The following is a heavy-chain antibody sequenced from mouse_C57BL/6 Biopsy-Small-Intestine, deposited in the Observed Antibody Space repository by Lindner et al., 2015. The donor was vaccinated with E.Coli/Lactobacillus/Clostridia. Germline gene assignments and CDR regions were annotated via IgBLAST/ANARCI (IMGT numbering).Heavy chain of an antibody. J-gene: IGHJ2*02. CDR2: INPGSGGT. Sequence: VQLQESGGEVVRSGTSVKVSCRASGYAFTNYLIEWIKQRPGQGLEWIGVINPGSGGTTYNEKFKGKAILTADKSSSTAYMQLSSLTSEDSAVYFCARSPYYSNYVDNWGHGTSLTVSS. D-gene: IGHD2-5*01. V-gene: IGHV1-54*01. CDR3: ARSPYYSNYVDN. CDR1: GYAFTNYL.